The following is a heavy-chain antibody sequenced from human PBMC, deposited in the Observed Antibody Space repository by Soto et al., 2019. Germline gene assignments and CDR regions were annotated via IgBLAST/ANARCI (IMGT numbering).Heavy chain of an antibody. J-gene: IGHJ6*02. CDR2: INHSGST. V-gene: IGHV4-34*01. Sequence: SETLSLTCAVYGGSFSGYYWSWIRQPPGKGLEWIGEINHSGSTNYNPSLKSRVTISVDTSKNQFSLKLSSVTAADTAVYYCARGQRVCSSTSCLHYYYYYGMDVWGQGTTVTVS. CDR3: ARGQRVCSSTSCLHYYYYYGMDV. CDR1: GGSFSGYY. D-gene: IGHD2-2*01.